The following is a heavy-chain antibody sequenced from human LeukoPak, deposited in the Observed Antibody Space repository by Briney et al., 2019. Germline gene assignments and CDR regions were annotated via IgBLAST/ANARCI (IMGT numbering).Heavy chain of an antibody. Sequence: SETLSLTCTVSGGSISSSSYYWGWIRQPPGKGLEWIGSIYYSGSTYYNPSLNSRVTISVDTSKTQFSLKLSPVTAADAAVYYCARLRGASGAFDIWGQGTMVTVSS. D-gene: IGHD3-10*01. CDR1: GGSISSSSYY. CDR2: IYYSGST. CDR3: ARLRGASGAFDI. V-gene: IGHV4-39*07. J-gene: IGHJ3*02.